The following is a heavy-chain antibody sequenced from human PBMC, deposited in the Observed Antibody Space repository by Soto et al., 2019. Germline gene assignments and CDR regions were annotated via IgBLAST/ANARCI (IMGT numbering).Heavy chain of an antibody. CDR2: ITDSGGDA. D-gene: IGHD2-2*01. CDR1: GISFGSRA. CDR3: PRGLKYSHQPSRFFVF. J-gene: IGHJ4*02. V-gene: IGHV3-23*01. Sequence: PGGNLRLCCVASGISFGSRAMRWVRQAPGEGLEWVSTITDSGGDAKYADSVRGRFAISRDNSKKTLYLQMSSLTAEVSAIYSRPRGLKYSHQPSRFFVFSGPATLLTLSS.